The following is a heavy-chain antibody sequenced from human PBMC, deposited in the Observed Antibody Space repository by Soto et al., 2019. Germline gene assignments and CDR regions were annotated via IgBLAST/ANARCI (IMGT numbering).Heavy chain of an antibody. Sequence: QVQLVQSGAEVKKPGSSVKVSCKASGGTFSSYTISWVRQAPGQGLEWMGRIIPILGIANYAQKFQGRVTITADKATSTAYMELSSMTSEDTAVYYCARDQLVINWVAPWGQGNLVTVSS. J-gene: IGHJ5*02. CDR2: IIPILGIA. D-gene: IGHD1-1*01. CDR1: GGTFSSYT. CDR3: ARDQLVINWVAP. V-gene: IGHV1-69*08.